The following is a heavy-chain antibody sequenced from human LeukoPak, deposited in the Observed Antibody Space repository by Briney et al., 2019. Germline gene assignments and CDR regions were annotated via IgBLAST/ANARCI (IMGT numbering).Heavy chain of an antibody. CDR3: AKEAITMSLDY. CDR1: GFTFSSYG. J-gene: IGHJ4*02. V-gene: IGHV3-30*18. Sequence: PGGSLRLSCAASGFTFSSYGMHWVRQAPGKGLEWAAVISYDGSNKYYADSVKGRFTISRDNSKNTLYLQMNSLRAEDTAVYYCAKEAITMSLDYWGQGTLVTVSS. D-gene: IGHD3-22*01. CDR2: ISYDGSNK.